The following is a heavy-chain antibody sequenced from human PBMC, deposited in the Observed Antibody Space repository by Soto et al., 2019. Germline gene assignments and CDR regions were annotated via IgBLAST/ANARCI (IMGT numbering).Heavy chain of an antibody. D-gene: IGHD3-16*02. CDR1: GFTFSSYA. V-gene: IGHV3-23*01. CDR3: AKDEALMITFGGVIEPFDY. J-gene: IGHJ4*02. CDR2: ISGSGGST. Sequence: GGSLRLSCAASGFTFSSYAMSWVRQAPGKGLEWVSAISGSGGSTYYADSVKGRFTISRDNSKNTLYLQMNSLRAEDTAVYYCAKDEALMITFGGVIEPFDYWGQGTLVTVSS.